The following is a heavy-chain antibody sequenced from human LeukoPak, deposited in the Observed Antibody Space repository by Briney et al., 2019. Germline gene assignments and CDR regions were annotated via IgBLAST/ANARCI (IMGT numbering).Heavy chain of an antibody. J-gene: IGHJ4*02. CDR1: GFIFSDAW. D-gene: IGHD2-2*01. V-gene: IGHV3-15*07. CDR3: TWQTRVAAVDFDL. Sequence: PGGSLRLSCAASGFIFSDAWLYWVRQAPGKGLEWVGRIVSRGAGGTIDYAAPVKGRFTVSRDDSRSTLYLQMNSLKTEDTAVYFCTWQTRVAAVDFDLWGQGTLVTVSS. CDR2: IVSRGAGGTI.